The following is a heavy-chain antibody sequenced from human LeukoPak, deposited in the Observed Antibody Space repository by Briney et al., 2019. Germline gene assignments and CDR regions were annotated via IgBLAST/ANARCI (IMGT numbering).Heavy chain of an antibody. D-gene: IGHD3-3*01. CDR2: IYSGGST. CDR1: GFTVSSNY. CDR3: ARGLRFLEWLSYFDY. J-gene: IGHJ4*02. Sequence: GGSLRLSCAASGFTVSSNYMSWVRQAPGKGLEWVSVIYSGGSTYYADSVKGRFTISRGNSKNTLYLQMNSLRAEDTAVYYCARGLRFLEWLSYFDYWGQGTLVTVSS. V-gene: IGHV3-53*01.